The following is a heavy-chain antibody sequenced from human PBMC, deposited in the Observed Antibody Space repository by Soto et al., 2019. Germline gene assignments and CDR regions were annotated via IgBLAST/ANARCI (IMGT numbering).Heavy chain of an antibody. Sequence: GESLKISCKGSGYSFTSYWIGWVRQMPGKGLEWMGIIYPGDSDTRYSPSFQGQVTISADKSISTAYLQWCSLKASDAAMYYCARRGEHGDTDSRGSGGWDYDAFDILGPGTMLAVSS. CDR2: IYPGDSDT. CDR1: GYSFTSYW. J-gene: IGHJ3*02. D-gene: IGHD6-19*01. CDR3: ARRGEHGDTDSRGSGGWDYDAFDI. V-gene: IGHV5-51*01.